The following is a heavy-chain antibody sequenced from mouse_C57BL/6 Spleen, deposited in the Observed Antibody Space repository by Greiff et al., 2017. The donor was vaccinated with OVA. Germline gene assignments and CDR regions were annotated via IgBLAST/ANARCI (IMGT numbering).Heavy chain of an antibody. Sequence: EVQLQQSGPELVKPGASVKISCKASGYTFTDYYMNWVKQSHGKSLEWIGDIHPNNGGTSYNQKFKGKTTLTVDKSSSTAYMELRSLTSEDSAVYYCAIPFAYWGQGTLVTVSA. V-gene: IGHV1-26*01. CDR3: AIPFAY. CDR1: GYTFTDYY. CDR2: IHPNNGGT. J-gene: IGHJ3*01.